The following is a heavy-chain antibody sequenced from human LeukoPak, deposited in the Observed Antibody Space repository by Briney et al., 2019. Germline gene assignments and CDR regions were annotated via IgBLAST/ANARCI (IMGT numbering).Heavy chain of an antibody. CDR1: GFTFSSYS. D-gene: IGHD6-19*01. Sequence: GGSLRLSCAASGFTFSSYSMNWVRQAPGKGLEWVSSISSSSRYIYYADSVKGRFTISRDNAKNSLYLQMNSLRAEDTAVYYCASAESGWYDYWGQGTLVTVSS. CDR2: ISSSSRYI. V-gene: IGHV3-21*01. CDR3: ASAESGWYDY. J-gene: IGHJ4*02.